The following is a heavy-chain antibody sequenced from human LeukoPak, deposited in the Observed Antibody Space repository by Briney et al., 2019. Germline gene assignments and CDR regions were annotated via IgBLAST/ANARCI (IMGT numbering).Heavy chain of an antibody. CDR1: GFTFSSYS. Sequence: PGGSLRLSCAASGFTFSSYSMNWVRQAPGKGLEWVSSISSSSSYIYYADSVKGRCTIPRDNAKNSLYLQMNSLRAEDTAVYYCARGLDTAMVGWFDPWGQGTLVTVSS. CDR2: ISSSSSYI. CDR3: ARGLDTAMVGWFDP. V-gene: IGHV3-21*01. J-gene: IGHJ5*02. D-gene: IGHD5-18*01.